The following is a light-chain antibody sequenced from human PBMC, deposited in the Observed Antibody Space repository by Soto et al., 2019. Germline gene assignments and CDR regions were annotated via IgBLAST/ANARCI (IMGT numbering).Light chain of an antibody. V-gene: IGLV2-11*01. CDR3: CSFAGSATLYV. CDR2: DVS. J-gene: IGLJ1*01. Sequence: QSALTQPRSVSGSPGQSVTISCTGTSSDVGGYNYVSWYQQHPGKAPKLIIYDVSERPSGVPDRFSGSKSGNTASLTISGLQAEDEADYFCCSFAGSATLYVFGIGTRSPS. CDR1: SSDVGGYNY.